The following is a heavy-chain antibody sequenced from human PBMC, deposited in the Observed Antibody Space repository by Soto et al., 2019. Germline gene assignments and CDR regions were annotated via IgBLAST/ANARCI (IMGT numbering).Heavy chain of an antibody. Sequence: VQLVESGGGLVQPGGSLRLSCAASGFTFSSYSMNWVRQAPGKGLEWVAVISSDGNNKYYTDSVKGRFTISRDTSTNTLYLQMNSLRAEDTAVYYCARWEQPLFDYWGQGTLVTVSS. J-gene: IGHJ4*02. CDR2: ISSDGNNK. CDR1: GFTFSSYS. V-gene: IGHV3-30*03. CDR3: ARWEQPLFDY. D-gene: IGHD1-26*01.